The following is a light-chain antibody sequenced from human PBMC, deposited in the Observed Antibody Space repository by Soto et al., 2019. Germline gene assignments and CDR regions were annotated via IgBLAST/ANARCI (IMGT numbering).Light chain of an antibody. CDR3: ETWDINTVV. CDR1: SGHSSYI. CDR2: LEGTGSY. J-gene: IGLJ2*01. Sequence: QSVLTQSSSASASLGSSVKLTCTLSSGHSSYIIAWHQQQPGKAPRYLMKLEGTGSYNKGSGVPDRFSGSSSGADRYLTISNLQFEDEADYYCETWDINTVVFGGGTKLTVL. V-gene: IGLV4-60*02.